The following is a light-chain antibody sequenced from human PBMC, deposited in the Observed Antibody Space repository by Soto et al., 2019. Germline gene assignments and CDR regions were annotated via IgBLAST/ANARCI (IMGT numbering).Light chain of an antibody. V-gene: IGKV3D-20*01. CDR1: QSVRTNY. CDR2: DAS. Sequence: EIVLTQSPATLSSSPGERATLSCGASQSVRTNYVAWYQQKPRLAPRLLIYDASGRSTGIPDRFSGSGSGTDFSLTISRLGPEDSAVYYCQQYGSSQTLGPGTKVDIK. J-gene: IGKJ3*01. CDR3: QQYGSSQT.